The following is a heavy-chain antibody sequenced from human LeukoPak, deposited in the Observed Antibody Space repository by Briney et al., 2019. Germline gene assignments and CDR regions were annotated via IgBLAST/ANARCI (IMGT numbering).Heavy chain of an antibody. V-gene: IGHV3-66*01. CDR1: GFALNTNY. CDR3: AREVYSSTWFDL. CDR2: IYAGGNT. Sequence: GGSLRLSCAASGFALNTNYMNWVRQVPGKGLEWVSVIYAGGNTYYADSVKERFTISRDNSRNTLYLQMNSLRGDDTAVYYCAREVYSSTWFDLWGQGTLVTVSS. J-gene: IGHJ4*02. D-gene: IGHD6-13*01.